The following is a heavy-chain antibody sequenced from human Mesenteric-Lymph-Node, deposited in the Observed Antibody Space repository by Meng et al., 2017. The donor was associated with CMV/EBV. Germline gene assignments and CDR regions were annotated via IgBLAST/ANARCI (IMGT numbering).Heavy chain of an antibody. Sequence: GGSLRLSCKGSGYSFSNYWIGWVRQMPGKGLEWMGMIHPGDSDTRYSPSFQGQVTISADKSISTAYLQWGSLKASDTAMYYCARHPMSSSSYYYYGMDVWGQGTTVTVSS. J-gene: IGHJ6*02. D-gene: IGHD6-6*01. CDR1: GYSFSNYW. CDR3: ARHPMSSSSYYYYGMDV. CDR2: IHPGDSDT. V-gene: IGHV5-51*01.